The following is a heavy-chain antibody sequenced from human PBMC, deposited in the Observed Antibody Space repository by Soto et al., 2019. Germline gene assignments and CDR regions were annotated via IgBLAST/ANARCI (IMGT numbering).Heavy chain of an antibody. CDR1: GGSVINSNYC. CDR2: VYYRGRS. CDR3: VSQRTSVLTQAYFDY. Sequence: PAETLSLTCTVSGGSVINSNYCFCWIRQSPGKGLEWIGSVYYRGRSYSKSSVKSRVTISVDTSKNQFSLNLNSVTASDTAVYYCVSQRTSVLTQAYFDYWGPGALVTVSS. V-gene: IGHV4-39*01. D-gene: IGHD2-8*01. J-gene: IGHJ4*02.